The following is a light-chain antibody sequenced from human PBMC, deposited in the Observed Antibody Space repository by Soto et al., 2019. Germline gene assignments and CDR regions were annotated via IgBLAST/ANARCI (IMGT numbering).Light chain of an antibody. V-gene: IGKV1-39*01. J-gene: IGKJ1*01. CDR3: QQSYSTPWP. CDR1: QRITTY. Sequence: DIKVNESRSSRSASNEERVAMTCRASQRITTYLNWYQQKPGKAPNLLITATSTLQSGVPSRFSGSGPGTQFTLTITSPQPKDFDTYCCQQSYSTPWPFGQGTKVDI. CDR2: ATS.